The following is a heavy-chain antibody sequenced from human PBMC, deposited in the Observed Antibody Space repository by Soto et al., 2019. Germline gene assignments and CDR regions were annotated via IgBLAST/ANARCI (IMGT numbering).Heavy chain of an antibody. J-gene: IGHJ3*02. Sequence: SETLSLTCAVYGGSISYYYWSWIRQPPGKGLEWIGEINHGGSAYYNPSLKSRVAISLDTSKNQLLLKLSSVTAADTAVYCCARVAPFSGYDYAFDIWGQGTMVTVSS. D-gene: IGHD5-12*01. CDR3: ARVAPFSGYDYAFDI. CDR1: GGSISYYY. CDR2: INHGGSA. V-gene: IGHV4-34*01.